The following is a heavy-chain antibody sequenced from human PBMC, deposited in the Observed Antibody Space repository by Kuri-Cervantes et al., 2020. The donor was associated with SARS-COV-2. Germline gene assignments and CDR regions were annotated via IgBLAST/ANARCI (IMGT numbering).Heavy chain of an antibody. V-gene: IGHV1-46*01. D-gene: IGHD7-27*01. CDR3: ARAELTGIDY. CDR2: INPSGGST. Sequence: ASVKVFCKASGYTFTSYYMHWLRQAPGQGLEWMGIINPSGGSTSYAQKFQGRVTMTRDTSTGTVYMELSSMRSEDTAVYYCARAELTGIDYWGQGTLVTVSS. CDR1: GYTFTSYY. J-gene: IGHJ4*02.